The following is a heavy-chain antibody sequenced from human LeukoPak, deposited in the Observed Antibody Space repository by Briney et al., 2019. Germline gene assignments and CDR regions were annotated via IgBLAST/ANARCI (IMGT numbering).Heavy chain of an antibody. CDR2: IYSGGST. CDR1: GFTVRSNY. Sequence: PGGSLRLSCAAAGFTVRSNYMSWVRQAPGKGLEWVSVIYSGGSTYYADSVKGRFTISRDNSKNTLYLQMNSLRAEDTAVYYCARDGSESSSWYYWGQGTLVTVSS. CDR3: ARDGSESSSWYY. D-gene: IGHD6-13*01. V-gene: IGHV3-53*01. J-gene: IGHJ4*02.